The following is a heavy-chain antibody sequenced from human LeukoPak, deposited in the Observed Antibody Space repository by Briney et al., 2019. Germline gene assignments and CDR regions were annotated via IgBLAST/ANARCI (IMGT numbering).Heavy chain of an antibody. J-gene: IGHJ4*02. Sequence: ECIGYIYYSATTYYNPSLKSRVTISAHTSKNQFSLKLSSVTAADTAVYYCARDRGNYSFDYWGQGTLVTVSS. V-gene: IGHV4-30-4*01. CDR2: IYYSATT. CDR3: ARDRGNYSFDY. D-gene: IGHD1-26*01.